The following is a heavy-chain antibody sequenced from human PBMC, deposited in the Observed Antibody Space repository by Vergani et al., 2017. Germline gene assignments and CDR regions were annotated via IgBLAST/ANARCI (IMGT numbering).Heavy chain of an antibody. J-gene: IGHJ6*03. Sequence: EVQLVESGGGLVKPGGSLRLSCAASGFTFSSYSMSWVRQAPGKGLEWVSGINWNGGSTGYADSVKGRFTISRDNAKNSLYLQMNSLRAEDTALYYCARDNGSGSYLGYMDVWGKGTTVTVSS. CDR2: INWNGGST. CDR1: GFTFSSYS. D-gene: IGHD3-10*01. CDR3: ARDNGSGSYLGYMDV. V-gene: IGHV3-20*04.